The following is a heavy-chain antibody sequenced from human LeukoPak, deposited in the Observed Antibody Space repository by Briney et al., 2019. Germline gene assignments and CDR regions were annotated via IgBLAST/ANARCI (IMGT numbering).Heavy chain of an antibody. CDR2: ISGSGGST. V-gene: IGHV3-23*01. J-gene: IGHJ3*02. Sequence: PGGSLRLSCAASEFTFSSYAMSWVRQAPGKGLEWVSAISGSGGSTYYADSVKGRFTISRDNSKNTLYLQMNSLRAEDTAVYYCAKSQIFGVVIMRLNAFDIWGQGTMVTVSS. CDR3: AKSQIFGVVIMRLNAFDI. D-gene: IGHD3-3*01. CDR1: EFTFSSYA.